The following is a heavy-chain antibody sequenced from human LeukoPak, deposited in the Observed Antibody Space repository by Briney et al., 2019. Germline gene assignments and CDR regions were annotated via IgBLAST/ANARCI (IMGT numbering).Heavy chain of an antibody. CDR2: IKEDGSET. Sequence: GGSLRLSCAASGFSFSRYWMRWVRQAPGKGLEWVANIKEDGSETKYVDSVKGRFTISRDNAKNSLYLQMSSLRAEDTAVYYCARGGYWTFDIWGQGTMVTVSS. V-gene: IGHV3-7*02. CDR1: GFSFSRYW. CDR3: ARGGYWTFDI. J-gene: IGHJ3*02. D-gene: IGHD3-10*01.